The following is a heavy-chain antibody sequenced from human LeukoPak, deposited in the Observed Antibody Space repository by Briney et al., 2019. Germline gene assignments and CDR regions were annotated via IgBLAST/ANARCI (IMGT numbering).Heavy chain of an antibody. CDR2: IIPIFGTA. J-gene: IGHJ3*02. Sequence: ASVKVSCKASGGTFSSYAISWVRQAPGQGLEWMGGIIPIFGTANYAQKFQGRVTITTDESTSTAYMELSSLRSEDTAVYYCAIEGSTTDAFDIWGQGTMVTVSS. CDR1: GGTFSSYA. CDR3: AIEGSTTDAFDI. V-gene: IGHV1-69*05. D-gene: IGHD4-11*01.